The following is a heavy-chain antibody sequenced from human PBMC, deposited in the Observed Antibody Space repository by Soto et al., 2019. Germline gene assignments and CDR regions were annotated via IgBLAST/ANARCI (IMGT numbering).Heavy chain of an antibody. CDR2: IIPIFGTA. D-gene: IGHD2-15*01. V-gene: IGHV1-69*12. CDR1: GGTFSSYA. J-gene: IGHJ6*02. Sequence: QVQLVQSGAEVKKPGSSVKVSCKASGGTFSSYAISWVRQAPGQGLEWMGGIIPIFGTATYAQKFQGRGTITADEATSTADMERSSLRSEDTAVYYCGAVGCSGGSCYSFYYGMDVWGQGTTVTVSS. CDR3: GAVGCSGGSCYSFYYGMDV.